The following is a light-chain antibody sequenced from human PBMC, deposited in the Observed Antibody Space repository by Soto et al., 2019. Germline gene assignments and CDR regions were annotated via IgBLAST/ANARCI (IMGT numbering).Light chain of an antibody. CDR2: GAS. J-gene: IGKJ4*01. CDR1: QNIRSN. Sequence: EIVMTQSPATLSVSPGERGTLSCRASQNIRSNVAWYQQRPGQAPRLLIFGASVRATGVPDRFSGSGSGTDITLTINSLQSEDSAVYYCQNYNYWPPATFGGGTKVEI. CDR3: QNYNYWPPAT. V-gene: IGKV3-15*01.